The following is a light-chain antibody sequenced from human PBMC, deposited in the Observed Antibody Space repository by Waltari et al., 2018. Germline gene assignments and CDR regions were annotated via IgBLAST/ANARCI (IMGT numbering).Light chain of an antibody. J-gene: IGKJ4*01. V-gene: IGKV4-1*01. CDR1: QSVLYSSANKSY. CDR2: WAS. CDR3: QQYYSTPLT. Sequence: DIVMTQSPDSLAVSLGERATINCKSSQSVLYSSANKSYLNWYQQKPGQPPKLIIYWASTRESGVPDRISGAGSGTDFTLTISSLQSEDVAVYYCQQYYSTPLTFGGGTKVEIK.